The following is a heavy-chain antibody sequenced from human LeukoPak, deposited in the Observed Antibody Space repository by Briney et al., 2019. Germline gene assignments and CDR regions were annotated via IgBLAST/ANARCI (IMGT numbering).Heavy chain of an antibody. Sequence: ASVKVSCRASGYTFTAYDLNWVRQATGQGLEWMGWMNPNSGHTGYAQKFQGRVTMTRNTSISTAYMELSSLRSEDTAVYYCARINSGSREQPHWGQGTLVTVSS. V-gene: IGHV1-8*01. CDR1: GYTFTAYD. CDR2: MNPNSGHT. CDR3: ARINSGSREQPH. D-gene: IGHD1-26*01. J-gene: IGHJ1*01.